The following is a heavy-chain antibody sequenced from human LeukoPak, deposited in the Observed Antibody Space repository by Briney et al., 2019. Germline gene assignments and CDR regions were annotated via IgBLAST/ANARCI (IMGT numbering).Heavy chain of an antibody. CDR1: GINVRSNY. CDR2: ISGSGGST. J-gene: IGHJ6*03. Sequence: GGSLRLSCAASGINVRSNYMSWVRQAPGKGLEWVSAISGSGGSTYYADSVKGRFTISRDNSKNTLYLQMNSLRAEDTTVYYCAKGRGSYSFYYYMDVWGKGTTVTVSS. CDR3: AKGRGSYSFYYYMDV. V-gene: IGHV3-23*01. D-gene: IGHD1-26*01.